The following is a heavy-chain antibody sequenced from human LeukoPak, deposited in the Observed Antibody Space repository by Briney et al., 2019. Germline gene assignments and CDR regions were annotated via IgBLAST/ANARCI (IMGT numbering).Heavy chain of an antibody. Sequence: PGGSLRLSCAASGITFSGSAMHWVRQASGKGLEWVGRIRSKANSYTTAYAASVKGRFTISRDDSKNTVYLQMNSLKAEDTAVYYCASATYYYDSSGYWVGGIRIDYWGQGTLVTVSS. D-gene: IGHD3-22*01. CDR1: GITFSGSA. CDR2: IRSKANSYTT. J-gene: IGHJ4*02. V-gene: IGHV3-73*01. CDR3: ASATYYYDSSGYWVGGIRIDY.